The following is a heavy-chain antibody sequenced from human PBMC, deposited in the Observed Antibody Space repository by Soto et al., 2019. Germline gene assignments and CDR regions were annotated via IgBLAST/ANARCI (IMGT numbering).Heavy chain of an antibody. CDR3: ARAGSWNLDS. Sequence: LSLTCTVTGGTIRGYYWTWIRQSAGGGLEWIGRIYSSGSTNYNPSLKSRVTISLDTSMNHFSLRLSSVTAADTAVYYCARAGSWNLDSWGQGTPVTVSS. J-gene: IGHJ4*02. V-gene: IGHV4-4*07. D-gene: IGHD1-1*01. CDR2: IYSSGST. CDR1: GGTIRGYY.